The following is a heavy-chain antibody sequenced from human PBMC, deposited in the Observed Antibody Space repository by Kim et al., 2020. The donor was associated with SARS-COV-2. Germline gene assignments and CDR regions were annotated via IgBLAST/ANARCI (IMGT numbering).Heavy chain of an antibody. D-gene: IGHD6-19*01. CDR3: ARGSMRSVAGHALDD. J-gene: IGHJ4*02. V-gene: IGHV3-66*01. CDR2: TYSRGDT. Sequence: GGSLRLSCAASGFTVSTSYMNWVRQAPGKGLDWVSVTYSRGDTYYADSVKGRFTISRDKSKNTLFLQLTSLRPEDTAVYYCARGSMRSVAGHALDDWGQG. CDR1: GFTVSTSY.